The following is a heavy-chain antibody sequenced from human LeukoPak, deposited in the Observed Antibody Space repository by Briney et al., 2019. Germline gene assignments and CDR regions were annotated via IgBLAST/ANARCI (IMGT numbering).Heavy chain of an antibody. V-gene: IGHV4-59*10. D-gene: IGHD3-9*01. Sequence: KPSETLSLTCAVYGGSFSGYYWSWIRQPAGKGLEWIGRIYTSGSTNYNPSLKSRVTISVDTSKNQFSLKLSSVTAADTAVYYCARGHTYYDILTGYLGPNWFDPWGQGTLVTVSS. J-gene: IGHJ5*02. CDR3: ARGHTYYDILTGYLGPNWFDP. CDR2: IYTSGST. CDR1: GGSFSGYY.